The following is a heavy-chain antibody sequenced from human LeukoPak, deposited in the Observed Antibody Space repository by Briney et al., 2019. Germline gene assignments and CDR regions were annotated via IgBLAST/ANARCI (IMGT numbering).Heavy chain of an antibody. CDR1: GGSFSAYY. V-gene: IGHV4-34*01. J-gene: IGHJ4*02. CDR3: ARQPGSGLFILP. D-gene: IGHD3/OR15-3a*01. Sequence: SETLSLTCAVYGGSFSAYYWSWIRQPPGKGLQWIGEINHSRSTYYNASLKSQFSISIDTSKNQFSLRLTSLTAADKAVYYCARQPGSGLFILPGGQGTLVTVSS. CDR2: INHSRST.